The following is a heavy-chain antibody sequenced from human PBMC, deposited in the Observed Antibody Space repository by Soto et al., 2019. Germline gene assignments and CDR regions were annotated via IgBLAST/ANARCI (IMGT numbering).Heavy chain of an antibody. Sequence: NPSETLSLTCAVSGGSISSSNWWSWVRQPPGKGLEWIGEIYHSGSTNYNPSLKSRVTISVDKSKNQFSLKLSSVTAADTAVYYCAGLLAVAGVYYFDYWGQGTLVTVSS. CDR2: IYHSGST. CDR1: GGSISSSNW. CDR3: AGLLAVAGVYYFDY. D-gene: IGHD6-19*01. V-gene: IGHV4-4*02. J-gene: IGHJ4*02.